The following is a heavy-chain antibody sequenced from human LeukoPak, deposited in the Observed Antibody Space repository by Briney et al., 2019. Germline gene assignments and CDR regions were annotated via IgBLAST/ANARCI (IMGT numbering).Heavy chain of an antibody. D-gene: IGHD3-3*01. V-gene: IGHV4-39*01. CDR1: GGSISSDTYY. CDR3: ARHRMSSGVVLGLDY. J-gene: IGHJ4*02. CDR2: IYHTGSA. Sequence: KPSETLSLTCTVSGGSISSDTYYCGRIRQPPGKGLEWIGSIYHTGSAYYSTSFKSRVTLSVDTSKNQFSLKLSSVTAADTAVYYCARHRMSSGVVLGLDYWGQGTPVTASS.